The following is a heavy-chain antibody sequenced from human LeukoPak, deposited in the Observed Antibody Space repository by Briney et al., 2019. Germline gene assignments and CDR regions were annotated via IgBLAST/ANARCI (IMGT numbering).Heavy chain of an antibody. Sequence: HGGSLRLSCAASGFTVSSNYMSWVRQAPGKGLEWVSVIYSGGSTYYADSVKGRFTISRDNSKNTLYLQMNSLRAEDTAVYYCANLVRTGSSSWYPFDYWGQGTLVTVSS. J-gene: IGHJ4*02. D-gene: IGHD6-13*01. CDR2: IYSGGST. CDR3: ANLVRTGSSSWYPFDY. CDR1: GFTVSSNY. V-gene: IGHV3-53*01.